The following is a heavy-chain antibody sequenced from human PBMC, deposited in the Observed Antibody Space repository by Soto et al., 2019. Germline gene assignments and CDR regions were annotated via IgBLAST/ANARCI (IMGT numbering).Heavy chain of an antibody. Sequence: GGSLRVSCAASGFTFSSFALSWVRQAPGKGLEWVSAISGSGDGTDYADSVKGRFTISRDNSKNTLYLQMNSLRAEDTAVYYCAGPGYSSQDYWGQGALVTVSS. D-gene: IGHD5-18*01. CDR1: GFTFSSFA. CDR3: AGPGYSSQDY. V-gene: IGHV3-23*01. J-gene: IGHJ4*02. CDR2: ISGSGDGT.